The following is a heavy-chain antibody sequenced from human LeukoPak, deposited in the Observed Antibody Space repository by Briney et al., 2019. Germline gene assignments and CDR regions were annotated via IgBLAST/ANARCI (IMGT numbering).Heavy chain of an antibody. J-gene: IGHJ4*02. V-gene: IGHV3-23*01. CDR2: ITGSGTST. Sequence: GGALRLSCVASGFTFSNYAMSWVRQAPGKGLEWVSAITGSGTSTYYADSLKGRFTISRDNSKNTVFLQMNSLRHEDTAIYYCVIWGDYDVLTGYYVPDYWGQGTLVTVSS. CDR3: VIWGDYDVLTGYYVPDY. CDR1: GFTFSNYA. D-gene: IGHD3-9*01.